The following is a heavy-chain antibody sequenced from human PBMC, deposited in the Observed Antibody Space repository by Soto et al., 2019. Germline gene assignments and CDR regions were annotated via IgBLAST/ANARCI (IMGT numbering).Heavy chain of an antibody. CDR2: IRSKAYGGTT. Sequence: GGSLRLSCTASGFTFGDYAMSWFRQAPGKGLEWVGFIRSKAYGGTTEYAASVKGRFTISRDDSKSIAYLQMNSLKTEDTAVYYCSYYDFWSGYYEAEAYMDVWGKGTTVTVSS. CDR1: GFTFGDYA. V-gene: IGHV3-49*03. J-gene: IGHJ6*03. CDR3: SYYDFWSGYYEAEAYMDV. D-gene: IGHD3-3*01.